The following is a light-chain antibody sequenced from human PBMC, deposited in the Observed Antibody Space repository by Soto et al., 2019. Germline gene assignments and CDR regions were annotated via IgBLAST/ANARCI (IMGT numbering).Light chain of an antibody. CDR2: GAS. Sequence: PGERATLSCRASLSVSSFLEWYQQKPGQAPTLLIYGASIRATGIPDRFSGSGSGTDFTLTISSLEPEDFAVYYCQQRQYWPPITFGQGTRLEIK. J-gene: IGKJ5*01. CDR1: LSVSSF. V-gene: IGKV3-11*01. CDR3: QQRQYWPPIT.